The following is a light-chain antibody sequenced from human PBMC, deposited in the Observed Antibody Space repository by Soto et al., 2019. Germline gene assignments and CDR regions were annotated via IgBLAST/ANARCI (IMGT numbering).Light chain of an antibody. V-gene: IGLV1-40*01. J-gene: IGLJ3*02. CDR3: QSYDSSLSALV. CDR2: TNS. CDR1: SSNIGAGYD. Sequence: QSALTQPPSVSGAPGQGVTISCAGTSSNIGAGYDVHWYQQVPGTAPKLLIYTNSNRPSGVPDRFSGSKSGTSASLAITGLQAADEADYYCQSYDSSLSALVFGGWTKLTVL.